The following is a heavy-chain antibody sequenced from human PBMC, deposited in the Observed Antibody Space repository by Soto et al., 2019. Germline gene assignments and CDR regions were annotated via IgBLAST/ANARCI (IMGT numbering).Heavy chain of an antibody. CDR3: ARDQEGATAH. J-gene: IGHJ4*02. D-gene: IGHD1-26*01. Sequence: PGWSLRLSCASSVFTVISNYMSWVRQAPGKGLEWVSVIYSGGSTYYADSVKGRFTISRDNSKNTLYLQMNSLRAEDTAVYYCARDQEGATAHWGQGTLVTVSS. CDR2: IYSGGST. CDR1: VFTVISNY. V-gene: IGHV3-53*01.